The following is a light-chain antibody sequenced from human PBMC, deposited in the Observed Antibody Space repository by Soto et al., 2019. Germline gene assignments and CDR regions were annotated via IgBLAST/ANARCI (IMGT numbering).Light chain of an antibody. CDR3: SSYTPSSTYV. CDR1: SSDVGGYNY. V-gene: IGLV2-14*01. Sequence: QSALTQPASVSGSPGQSITISCTGTSSDVGGYNYVSWYQQHPGKAPKLMIYDVSDRPSGVSDRFSGSKSDNTASLTISGLQAGDEADYYCSSYTPSSTYVFGTGTKLTVL. CDR2: DVS. J-gene: IGLJ1*01.